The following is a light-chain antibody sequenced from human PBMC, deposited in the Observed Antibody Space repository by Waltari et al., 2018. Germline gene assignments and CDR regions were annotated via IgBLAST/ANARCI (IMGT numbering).Light chain of an antibody. V-gene: IGKV3-15*01. CDR1: QSISIN. Sequence: EVVMTQSPATLSVSQGERATLSCRASQSISINMVWYQPRPGQAPRILIYEAPMRATDIPARFSGSGFGTEFTLTISSVQSEDAAVYYCQQFNDWPRTFGQGTKVEIK. J-gene: IGKJ1*01. CDR2: EAP. CDR3: QQFNDWPRT.